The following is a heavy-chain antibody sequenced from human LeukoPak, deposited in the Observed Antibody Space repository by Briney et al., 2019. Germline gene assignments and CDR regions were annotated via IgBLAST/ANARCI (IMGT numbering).Heavy chain of an antibody. CDR2: IISSSSYI. CDR1: GFTFSSYS. J-gene: IGHJ5*02. Sequence: GGSLRPSCAASGFTFSSYSMNWVRQAPGKRLEWVSSIISSSSYIYYADSVKGRFTISSDNAKNSLYLQMNSLRAEDTAVYYCARNGVIVVVASYWFDPWGQGTLVTVSS. V-gene: IGHV3-21*01. D-gene: IGHD3-22*01. CDR3: ARNGVIVVVASYWFDP.